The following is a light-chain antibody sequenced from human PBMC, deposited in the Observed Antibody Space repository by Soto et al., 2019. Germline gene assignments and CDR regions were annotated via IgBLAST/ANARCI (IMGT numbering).Light chain of an antibody. J-gene: IGKJ1*01. CDR1: QSVSNNY. Sequence: EIVLTQSPGTLSLSPGERATLSCRASQSVSNNYLAWYQQKPGQAPRLVIYGASSRAIGISDRFSGSGSGTDFTLTISRLEPEDFAVYYCQQYGSSPRTFGQGTKVDIK. CDR2: GAS. CDR3: QQYGSSPRT. V-gene: IGKV3-20*01.